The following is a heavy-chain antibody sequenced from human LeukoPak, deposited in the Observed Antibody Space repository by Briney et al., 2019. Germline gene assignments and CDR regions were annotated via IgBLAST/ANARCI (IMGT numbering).Heavy chain of an antibody. J-gene: IGHJ6*02. Sequence: SETLSLTCTVSGGSISGFYWNWIRQSPGEGLEWIGHLYDSGATTYNPSLKSRVTTSVDTSKNQFSLMLSSVTAADTAVYFCARQNSYGTYYGLDVWGQGTTVTVSS. CDR2: LYDSGAT. CDR1: GGSISGFY. CDR3: ARQNSYGTYYGLDV. V-gene: IGHV4-59*08. D-gene: IGHD5-18*01.